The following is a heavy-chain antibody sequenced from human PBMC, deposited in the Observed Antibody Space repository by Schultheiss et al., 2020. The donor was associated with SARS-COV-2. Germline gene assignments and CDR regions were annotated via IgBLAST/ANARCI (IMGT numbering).Heavy chain of an antibody. CDR3: ARGSITMVRGVIIPNPSFDY. CDR1: GGSFSGYY. Sequence: SETLSLTCAVYGGSFSGYYWSWIRQPPGKGLEWIGEINHSGSTNYNPSLKSLVTISVDTSKNQFSLKLSSVTAADTAVYYCARGSITMVRGVIIPNPSFDYWGQGTLVTVSS. CDR2: INHSGST. V-gene: IGHV4-34*09. D-gene: IGHD3-10*01. J-gene: IGHJ4*02.